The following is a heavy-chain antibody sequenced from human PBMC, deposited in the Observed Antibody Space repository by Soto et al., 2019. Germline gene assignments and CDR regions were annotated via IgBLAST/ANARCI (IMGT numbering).Heavy chain of an antibody. CDR2: VNTYNGNP. CDR1: GYTFTNYA. J-gene: IGHJ4*02. CDR3: ARDSQYSTSWQRFDS. Sequence: QVQLVQSGGELKKPGASVKVSCKASGYTFTNYAISWVRQAPGRGLEWMGWVNTYNGNPNYAQIFQGRVTMTTDTSTGTAYTELRSLKSDDSAIYYCARDSQYSTSWQRFDSWGQGTLVTVSS. V-gene: IGHV1-18*01. D-gene: IGHD6-13*01.